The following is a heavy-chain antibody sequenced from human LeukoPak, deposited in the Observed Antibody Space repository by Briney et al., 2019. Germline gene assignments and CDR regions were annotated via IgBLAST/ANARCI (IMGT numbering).Heavy chain of an antibody. D-gene: IGHD4-23*01. V-gene: IGHV4-59*01. Sequence: PSETLSLTCTVSGGSISSYYWSWIRQPPGKGLEWIGCIYYSGSTNYNPSLKSRVTISVDTSKNQFSLKLSSVTAADTAVYYCARDRGNGGKEVREFDYWGQGTLVTVSS. J-gene: IGHJ4*02. CDR2: IYYSGST. CDR1: GGSISSYY. CDR3: ARDRGNGGKEVREFDY.